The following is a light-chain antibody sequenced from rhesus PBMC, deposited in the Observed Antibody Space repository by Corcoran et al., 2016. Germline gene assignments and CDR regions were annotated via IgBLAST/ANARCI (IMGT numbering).Light chain of an antibody. CDR1: QSVSSY. CDR3: QQYNNWYS. Sequence: EIVMTQSPATLSLSPGERATLSCRASQSVSSYVAWYQQHPEQAPRLLIYGASSRANGIPDRFSGRGSGTDFTRIISSLEPEDVGVYYCQQYNNWYSFGQGTKVEIK. J-gene: IGKJ2*01. V-gene: IGKV3S9*01. CDR2: GAS.